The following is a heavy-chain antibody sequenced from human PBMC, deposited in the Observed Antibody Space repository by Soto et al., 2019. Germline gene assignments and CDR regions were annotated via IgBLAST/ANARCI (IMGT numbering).Heavy chain of an antibody. CDR3: TRVNYYDSSGYYWPWVDP. J-gene: IGHJ5*02. CDR2: IRSKAYGGTT. D-gene: IGHD3-22*01. V-gene: IGHV3-49*03. CDR1: GFTFGDYA. Sequence: PGGSLRLSCTASGFTFGDYAMSWFRQAPGKGLEWVGFIRSKAYGGTTEYAASVKGRFTISRDDSKSIAYLQMNSLKTEDTAVYYCTRVNYYDSSGYYWPWVDPWGQGTLVTV.